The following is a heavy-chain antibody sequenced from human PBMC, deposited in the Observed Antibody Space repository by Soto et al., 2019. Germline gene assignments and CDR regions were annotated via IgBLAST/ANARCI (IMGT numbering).Heavy chain of an antibody. CDR3: ARCGGSCYCFDP. V-gene: IGHV3-11*01. D-gene: IGHD2-15*01. CDR2: ISSSGSTI. J-gene: IGHJ5*02. CDR1: GFTFSDYY. Sequence: GGSLRLSCAASGFTFSDYYMSWIRQAPGKGPEWVSSISSSGSTIYYAYSVKGRFSISRDNAKTSLYLQMNSLRAEDTAVYYWARCGGSCYCFDPWGQGTLVTGSS.